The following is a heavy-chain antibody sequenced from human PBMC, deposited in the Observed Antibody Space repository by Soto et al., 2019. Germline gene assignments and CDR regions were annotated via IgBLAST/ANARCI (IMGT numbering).Heavy chain of an antibody. CDR2: IYYSGST. V-gene: IGHV4-39*01. CDR1: GGSISSSSYY. J-gene: IGHJ6*02. D-gene: IGHD3-9*01. CDR3: ARHDGQYYDILTGYYTPPWSGMDV. Sequence: SETLSLTCTVSGGSISSSSYYWGWIHQPPGKGLEWIGSIYYSGSTYYNPSLKSRVTISVDTSKNQFSLKLSSVTAADTAVYYCARHDGQYYDILTGYYTPPWSGMDVWGQGTTVTVSS.